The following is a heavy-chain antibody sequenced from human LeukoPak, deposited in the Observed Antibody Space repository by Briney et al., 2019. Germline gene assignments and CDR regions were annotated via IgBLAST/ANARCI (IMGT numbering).Heavy chain of an antibody. V-gene: IGHV5-51*01. CDR2: IYPDDSDV. CDR3: ARYYCSGGSCHGIFDY. Sequence: GESLKISCEGSGYTFNTNWIGWVRQMPGKGLEWMGIIYPDDSDVRYSPSFQGQVTISAEKSISTAYLQWSSLKASDTAMYYCARYYCSGGSCHGIFDYWGQGTLVTVSS. CDR1: GYTFNTNW. D-gene: IGHD2-15*01. J-gene: IGHJ4*02.